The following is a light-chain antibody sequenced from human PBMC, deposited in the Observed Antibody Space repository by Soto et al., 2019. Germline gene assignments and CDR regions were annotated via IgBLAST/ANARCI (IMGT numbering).Light chain of an antibody. CDR1: QSVSSN. J-gene: IGKJ5*01. V-gene: IGKV3-15*01. CDR3: QQFNYWPPIT. Sequence: EIVMTQSPATLSVSPVEISTLSCMASQSVSSNLAWYQQIPGQAPRLLIYGASIRASGIPARFSASGSGTEFTLTIRSLQSEDFAVYYCQQFNYWPPITCGQGTRREIK. CDR2: GAS.